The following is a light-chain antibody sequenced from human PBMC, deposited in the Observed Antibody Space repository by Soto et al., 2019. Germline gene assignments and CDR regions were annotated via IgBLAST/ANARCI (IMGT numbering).Light chain of an antibody. CDR3: KKYGSSPGT. CDR1: ESVRSNF. J-gene: IGKJ2*02. V-gene: IGKV3-20*01. CDR2: GGS. Sequence: EIVLTQSPGTLSLSPGERATLSCRASESVRSNFLAWYQQKPGQAPKLLISGGSSRATGIPDRFSGSGSGTDFILTITKLEPEDFAVYSCKKYGSSPGTFGQGTKLEIK.